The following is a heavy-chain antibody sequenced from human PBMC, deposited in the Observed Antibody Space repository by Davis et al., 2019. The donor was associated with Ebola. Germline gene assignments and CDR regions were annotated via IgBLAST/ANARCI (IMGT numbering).Heavy chain of an antibody. J-gene: IGHJ6*02. CDR1: GGSFSGYY. CDR3: ASPPGYYGMDV. CDR2: INHSGST. Sequence: SETLSLTCAAYGGSFSGYYWSWVRQPPGKGLEWIGEINHSGSTNYNPSLKSRVTISVDTSKNQFSLKLSSVTAADTAVYYCASPPGYYGMDVWGQGTTVTVSS. V-gene: IGHV4-34*01.